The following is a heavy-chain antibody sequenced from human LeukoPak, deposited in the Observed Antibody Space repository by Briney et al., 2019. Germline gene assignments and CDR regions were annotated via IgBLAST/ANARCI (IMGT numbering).Heavy chain of an antibody. D-gene: IGHD1-1*01. J-gene: IGHJ4*02. CDR3: ARLTGTSGFDY. CDR2: IKQDGSDR. CDR1: GFPFSSYW. V-gene: IGHV3-7*01. Sequence: GGSLRLSCAASGFPFSSYWMSWVRQAPGKGLEWVANIKQDGSDRYYVDSVKGRFTISRDNAKNSLYLQLNSLRADDTAVYYCARLTGTSGFDYWGQGTLVTVSS.